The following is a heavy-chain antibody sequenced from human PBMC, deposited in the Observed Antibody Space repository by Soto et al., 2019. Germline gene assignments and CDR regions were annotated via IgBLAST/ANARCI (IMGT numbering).Heavy chain of an antibody. CDR2: ISYDGNNK. V-gene: IGHV3-30-3*01. CDR1: GFTFSSYA. CDR3: ARDSRVNMLILLTPPDY. D-gene: IGHD3-16*01. J-gene: IGHJ4*02. Sequence: QVQLLESGGGVVQPGRSLRLSCAASGFTFSSYAMHWVRQAPGKGLEWVAVISYDGNNKYYADSVKGRFTISRDNSKNPLYLHMNSLRPEDTAVYYCARDSRVNMLILLTPPDYWGQGTLVTVSS.